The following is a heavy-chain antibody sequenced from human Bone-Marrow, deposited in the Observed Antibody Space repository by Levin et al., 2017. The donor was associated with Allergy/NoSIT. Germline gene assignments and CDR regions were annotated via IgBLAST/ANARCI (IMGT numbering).Heavy chain of an antibody. CDR3: AKAPLTISWYFDFDS. V-gene: IGHV3-23*01. CDR1: GFTFSSYG. Sequence: LSLTCAASGFTFSSYGMTWVRQAPGKGLEWVSVIVGSGGSTYYADSVKGRFTVSRDNSKNMLYLQMNSLRVEDTAVYYCAKAPLTISWYFDFDSWGQGTLVTVSS. CDR2: IVGSGGST. D-gene: IGHD6-13*01. J-gene: IGHJ4*02.